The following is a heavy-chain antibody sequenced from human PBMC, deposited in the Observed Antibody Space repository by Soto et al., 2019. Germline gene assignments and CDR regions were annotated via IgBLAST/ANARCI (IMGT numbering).Heavy chain of an antibody. CDR3: SADHPHMAMGWPV. Sequence: SVKVSCKASGFDFGSFGIQFLRQTRGRGLEWIGWIVVVSGSTNYARQFQGRVAISRDMSSSTAYLDLYDLKSDDTAVYFCSADHPHMAMGWPVWGQGTTVTVSS. CDR1: GFDFGSFG. D-gene: IGHD1-26*01. J-gene: IGHJ6*02. V-gene: IGHV1-58*02. CDR2: IVVVSGST.